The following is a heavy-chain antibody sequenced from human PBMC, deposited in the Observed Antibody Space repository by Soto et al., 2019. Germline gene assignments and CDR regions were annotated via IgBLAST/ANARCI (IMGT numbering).Heavy chain of an antibody. CDR2: INHSGST. D-gene: IGHD2-21*02. V-gene: IGHV4-34*01. CDR3: ARASVVVVTAITAFYYYYGMDV. Sequence: PEALCLRWAGYGGSFSGYYWSWIRQPPGKGLEWIGEINHSGSTNYNPSLKSRVSISVDTSKNQFSLKLSSVTAADTAVYYCARASVVVVTAITAFYYYYGMDVWGQGTTVT. J-gene: IGHJ6*02. CDR1: GGSFSGYY.